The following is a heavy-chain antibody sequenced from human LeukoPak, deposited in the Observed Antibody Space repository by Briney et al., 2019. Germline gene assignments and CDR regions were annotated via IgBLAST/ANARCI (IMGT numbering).Heavy chain of an antibody. D-gene: IGHD6-13*01. Sequence: GASVKVSCKASGYTFTGYYMHWVRQAPGQGLEWMGWINPNSGGTNYAQKFQGRVTMTTDTSTSTAYMEVRSLRSDDTAVYYCARVGIAAARIMYFFDYWGQGTLVTVSS. J-gene: IGHJ4*02. V-gene: IGHV1-2*02. CDR2: INPNSGGT. CDR3: ARVGIAAARIMYFFDY. CDR1: GYTFTGYY.